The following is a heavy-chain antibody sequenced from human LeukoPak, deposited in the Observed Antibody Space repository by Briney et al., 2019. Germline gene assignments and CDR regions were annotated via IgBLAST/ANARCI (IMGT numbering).Heavy chain of an antibody. V-gene: IGHV3-21*04. D-gene: IGHD1-26*01. CDR1: GFTFSSYS. CDR2: ISSSSSYI. J-gene: IGHJ4*02. CDR3: AKDWFEWELLVPSFDY. Sequence: PGGSLRLSCAASGFTFSSYSMNWVRQAPGKGLEWVSSISSSSSYIYYADSVKGRFTISRDNSKNTLYLQMNSLRAEDTAVYYCAKDWFEWELLVPSFDYWGQGTLVTVSS.